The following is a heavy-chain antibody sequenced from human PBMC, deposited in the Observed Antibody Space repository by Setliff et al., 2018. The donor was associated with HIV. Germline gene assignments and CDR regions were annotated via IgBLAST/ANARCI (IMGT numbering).Heavy chain of an antibody. J-gene: IGHJ4*02. Sequence: SETLSLTCTVSGGSMSGYYWSWVRQPAGKGLEWIGRIYASGSPTYNPSLKSRVTISVDTSKNHFSLRLNSVTAADTAVYFCARAPRYYRGWYIPEYFDNWGEGTLVTVSS. CDR2: IYASGSP. CDR1: GGSMSGYY. V-gene: IGHV4-4*07. CDR3: ARAPRYYRGWYIPEYFDN. D-gene: IGHD6-19*01.